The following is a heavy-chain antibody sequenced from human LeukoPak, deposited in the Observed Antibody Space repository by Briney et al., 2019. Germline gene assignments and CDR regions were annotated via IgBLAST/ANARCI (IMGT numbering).Heavy chain of an antibody. V-gene: IGHV3-23*01. D-gene: IGHD1-26*01. CDR3: AKDLSESYSVDY. J-gene: IGHJ4*02. CDR2: ISGNGGST. Sequence: PGGSLRLSCVASGXTFSNYAMCWVRQTPGKGLEWVSGISGNGGSTYYGDSVKGRFTISRDNSRNTLYLQMNSLRAADTAVYYCAKDLSESYSVDYWGQGILVTVSS. CDR1: GXTFSNYA.